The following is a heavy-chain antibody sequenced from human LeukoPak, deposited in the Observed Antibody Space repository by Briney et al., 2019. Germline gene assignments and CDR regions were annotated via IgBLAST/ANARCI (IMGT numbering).Heavy chain of an antibody. CDR2: IKQDVSEK. CDR1: GFTFSSYW. Sequence: PGGSLRLSCAASGFTFSSYWMTWVRQAPGKGLEWVANIKQDVSEKYYVDSVKGRFTISRDNAKNSLYLQMNSLRAEDTAVYYCASHYGSGILDGMDVWGQGTTVIVSS. J-gene: IGHJ6*02. V-gene: IGHV3-7*03. D-gene: IGHD3-10*01. CDR3: ASHYGSGILDGMDV.